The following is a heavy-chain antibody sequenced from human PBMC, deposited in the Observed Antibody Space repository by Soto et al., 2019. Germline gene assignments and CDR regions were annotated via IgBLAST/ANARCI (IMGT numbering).Heavy chain of an antibody. J-gene: IGHJ4*02. V-gene: IGHV3-21*01. D-gene: IGHD2-2*01. CDR1: VFTFSSYS. Sequence: VGSLRLSCAASVFTFSSYSMNWVRHSPGKWLEWVSSISSSSSYIYYADSVKGRFTISRDNAKNSLYLQMNSLRAEDTAVYYCAREGPYRSSTICYLDYWGQGTLVTVSS. CDR3: AREGPYRSSTICYLDY. CDR2: ISSSSSYI.